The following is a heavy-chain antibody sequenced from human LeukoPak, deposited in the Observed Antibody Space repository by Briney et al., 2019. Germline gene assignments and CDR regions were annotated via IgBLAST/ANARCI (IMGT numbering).Heavy chain of an antibody. Sequence: SVKVSCKASGGTFSSYAISWVRQAPGQGLEWMGGISPIFGTANYAQKFQGRVTITTDESTSTAYMELSSLRSEDTAVYYCARSGSAAGTFGLKFDYWGQGTLVTVSS. V-gene: IGHV1-69*05. J-gene: IGHJ4*02. CDR2: ISPIFGTA. CDR1: GGTFSSYA. D-gene: IGHD6-13*01. CDR3: ARSGSAAGTFGLKFDY.